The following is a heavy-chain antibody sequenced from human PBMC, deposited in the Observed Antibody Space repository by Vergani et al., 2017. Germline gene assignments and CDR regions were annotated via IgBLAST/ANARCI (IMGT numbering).Heavy chain of an antibody. J-gene: IGHJ6*03. CDR1: GGSISSGDYS. V-gene: IGHV4-30-4*01. CDR2: IYYRGST. D-gene: IGHD4-17*01. CDR3: ARGLRDDYGSDARVYYCYYIDV. Sequence: QVQLQESGPGLVKPSQTLSLTCTVSGGSISSGDYSWSWIRQPPGKGLEWIGYIYYRGSTNYNPSLKSRVTISVDTSKNQFSLKLSSVTAADTAVYYCARGLRDDYGSDARVYYCYYIDVWGKGTTVTVSS.